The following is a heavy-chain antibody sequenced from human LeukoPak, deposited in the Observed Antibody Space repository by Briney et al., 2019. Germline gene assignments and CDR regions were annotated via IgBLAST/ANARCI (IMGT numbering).Heavy chain of an antibody. CDR2: IIPLFGTA. CDR3: ARAVVGADAEYFQH. V-gene: IGHV1-69*05. D-gene: IGHD1-26*01. CDR1: GGTFTSYA. Sequence: GSSVKVSCTASGGTFTSYAISWVRQAPGHGLEWLGGIIPLFGTANYAQKFQGRVTINTDESTSTGYMELSSLRSEDTAVYYCARAVVGADAEYFQHWGQGTLVTVSS. J-gene: IGHJ1*01.